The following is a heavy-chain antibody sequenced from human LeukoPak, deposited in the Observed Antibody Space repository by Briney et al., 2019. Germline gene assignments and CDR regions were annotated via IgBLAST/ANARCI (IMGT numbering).Heavy chain of an antibody. J-gene: IGHJ4*01. CDR3: AIHPSARGY. D-gene: IGHD3-10*01. CDR2: ISSSSSYI. V-gene: IGHV3-21*01. CDR1: GFTFSSYS. Sequence: PGGSLRLSCAASGFTFSSYSMNWVRQAPGKGLEWVSSISSSSSYIYYADSVKGRFTSSRDNAKNVLDLQMNSLRAEDTAVYSSAIHPSARGYWGHGTLVTVSS.